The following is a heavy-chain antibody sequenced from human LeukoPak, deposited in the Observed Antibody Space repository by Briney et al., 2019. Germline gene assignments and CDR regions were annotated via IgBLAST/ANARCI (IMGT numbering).Heavy chain of an antibody. V-gene: IGHV3-23*01. CDR3: VKGGQRYDFWRFDF. CDR1: GFSFSIYA. Sequence: GGSLRLSCEASGFSFSIYAMSWVRRAPGKGLEGVSSISGNGGSTYYANSVKGRFTIARDNSKSTLYMEMNSLTEETTALYYCVKGGQRYDFWRFDFWGRGTLVTVSS. D-gene: IGHD3-3*01. J-gene: IGHJ5*01. CDR2: ISGNGGST.